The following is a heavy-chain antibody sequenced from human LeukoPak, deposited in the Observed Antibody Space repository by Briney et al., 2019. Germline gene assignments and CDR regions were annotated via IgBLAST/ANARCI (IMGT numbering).Heavy chain of an antibody. D-gene: IGHD4-17*01. V-gene: IGHV4-34*01. CDR1: GVSFSTYY. Sequence: PSETLSLTCDVSGVSFSTYYWSWIRQSPEKGLEWIGEVNHSGYTNYNPSLKGRVTISVDPSKNQFSLKLSSATAADTAVYYRARRLYGSDYWGQGTLVTVSS. CDR3: ARRLYGSDY. CDR2: VNHSGYT. J-gene: IGHJ4*02.